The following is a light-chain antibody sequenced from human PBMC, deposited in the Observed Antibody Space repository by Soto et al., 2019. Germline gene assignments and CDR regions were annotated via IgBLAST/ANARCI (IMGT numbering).Light chain of an antibody. J-gene: IGKJ5*01. V-gene: IGKV1-5*01. CDR2: DAS. CDR1: QTVGSW. Sequence: DIQMTQSPSTLSASVGDRVTITCRASQTVGSWLAWYQQKPGTAPKFLIYDASTLESGVPSRFSGSGSGTEFTLTISSLQPEDFATYFCQQFKSYPVTFGQGTRLEI. CDR3: QQFKSYPVT.